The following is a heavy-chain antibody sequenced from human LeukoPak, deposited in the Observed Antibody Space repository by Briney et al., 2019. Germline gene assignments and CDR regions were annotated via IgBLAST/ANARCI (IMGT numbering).Heavy chain of an antibody. CDR3: ARAPYYYDSSGPDGDY. V-gene: IGHV4-4*07. J-gene: IGHJ4*02. CDR2: IYTSGST. Sequence: SETLSLTCTVSGGSISSYYWSWIRQPAGKGLEWIGRIYTSGSTNYNPSLKSRVTISVDTSKNQFSLKLSSVTAADTAVYYCARAPYYYDSSGPDGDYWGQGTLVTVSS. D-gene: IGHD3-22*01. CDR1: GGSISSYY.